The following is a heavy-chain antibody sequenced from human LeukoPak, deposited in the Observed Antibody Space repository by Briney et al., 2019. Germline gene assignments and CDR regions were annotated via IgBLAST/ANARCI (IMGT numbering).Heavy chain of an antibody. D-gene: IGHD6-6*01. J-gene: IGHJ6*03. CDR3: ARDLYSSSVYYYYYMDV. CDR1: GFTFSSYN. Sequence: GGSLRLSCAASGFTFSSYNMNWVRQAPGKGLEWVSSISSSSSYIYYADSVKGRFTISRDNAKNSLYLQMNSLRAEDTAVYYCARDLYSSSVYYYYYMDVWGKGTTVTVSS. V-gene: IGHV3-21*01. CDR2: ISSSSSYI.